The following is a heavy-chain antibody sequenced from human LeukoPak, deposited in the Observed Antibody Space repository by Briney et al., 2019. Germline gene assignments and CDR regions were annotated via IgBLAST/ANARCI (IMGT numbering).Heavy chain of an antibody. CDR2: IDPYSGDT. Sequence: ASVKVSCKASGYTFNGYYIHWVRQAPGQGLEWMGWIDPYSGDTNYAQKFQGGVTMTRDTSISTAYMELSSLRSDDTAVYYCARDGPCSSTSCQNFDFWGQGTLVTVPS. CDR3: ARDGPCSSTSCQNFDF. V-gene: IGHV1-2*02. CDR1: GYTFNGYY. J-gene: IGHJ4*02. D-gene: IGHD2-2*01.